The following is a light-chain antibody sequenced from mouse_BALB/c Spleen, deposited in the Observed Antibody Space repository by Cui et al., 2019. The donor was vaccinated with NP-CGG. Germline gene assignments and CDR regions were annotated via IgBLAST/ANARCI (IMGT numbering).Light chain of an antibody. CDR2: GTN. CDR3: ALWYSNHWV. CDR1: TGAVTTSNY. V-gene: IGLV1*01. Sequence: HAVLTHEYVHTTSPGETVTLTCRSSTGAVTTSNYANWIQEKPDHLFTGLIGGTNNRAPGVPARFSGSLIGDKAALTITGAQTEDEAIYFCALWYSNHWVFGGGTKLTVL. J-gene: IGLJ1*01.